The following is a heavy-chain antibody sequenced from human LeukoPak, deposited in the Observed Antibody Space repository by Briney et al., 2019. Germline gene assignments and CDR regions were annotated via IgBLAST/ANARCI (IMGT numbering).Heavy chain of an antibody. CDR3: ARGFNAVAEGLSGMDV. Sequence: SDTQSLTCALYGPSFSGYYSSWIRHPPGKGRECIGEINHSGSTNYNPPLKSRVTISVDTSKNQFSLKLSSVTAADTAVYYCARGFNAVAEGLSGMDVWGKGTTVTVSS. V-gene: IGHV4-34*01. D-gene: IGHD2-15*01. J-gene: IGHJ6*04. CDR1: GPSFSGYY. CDR2: INHSGST.